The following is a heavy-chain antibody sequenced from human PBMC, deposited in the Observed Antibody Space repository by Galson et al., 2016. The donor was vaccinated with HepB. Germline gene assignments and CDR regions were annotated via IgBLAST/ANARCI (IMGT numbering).Heavy chain of an antibody. V-gene: IGHV1-69*13. Sequence: SVKVSCKASGGTFSNYGISWVRQAPGQGLEWMGGIIPIFGAANYEQKFQGRVTISADEATNTVYMELSSLTSEDTAVYYCARDRSSGWFDSSDIWGQGTMVTVS. D-gene: IGHD6-19*01. CDR3: ARDRSSGWFDSSDI. CDR2: IIPIFGAA. J-gene: IGHJ3*02. CDR1: GGTFSNYG.